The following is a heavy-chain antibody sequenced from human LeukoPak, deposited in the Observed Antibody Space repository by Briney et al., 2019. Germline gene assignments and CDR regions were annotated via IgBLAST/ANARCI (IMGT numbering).Heavy chain of an antibody. CDR1: GYTFTSYG. Sequence: ASVKVSCKASGYTFTSYGISWVRQAPGQGLEWMGWISAYNGDTNYAQNLQGRVTMTTDTSTSTAYMELRRLRSDDTAVYYCASDRIAAAGFAFDIWGQGTMVTVSS. CDR2: ISAYNGDT. D-gene: IGHD6-13*01. V-gene: IGHV1-18*01. CDR3: ASDRIAAAGFAFDI. J-gene: IGHJ3*02.